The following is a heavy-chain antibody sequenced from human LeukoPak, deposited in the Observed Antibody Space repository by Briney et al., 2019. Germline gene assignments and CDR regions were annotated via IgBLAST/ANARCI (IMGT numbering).Heavy chain of an antibody. D-gene: IGHD6-6*01. V-gene: IGHV4-59*01. CDR1: GGSLSTFY. CDR3: ATHSSSSNLFDY. CDR2: IYYSGTT. J-gene: IGHJ4*02. Sequence: PSETLSLTCTVSGGSLSTFYWSWIRQPPGEGLEWIGYIYYSGTTNYNPSLKSRVTISVDTSKNQFSLKLSSVTAADTAVYYCATHSSSSNLFDYWGQGTLVTVSS.